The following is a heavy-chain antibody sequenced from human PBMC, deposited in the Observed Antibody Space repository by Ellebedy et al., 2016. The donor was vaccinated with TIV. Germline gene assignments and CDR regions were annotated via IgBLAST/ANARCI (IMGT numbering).Heavy chain of an antibody. D-gene: IGHD6-13*01. Sequence: GESLKISCAASGFTFSSYGMHWVRQAPGKGLEWVAFIRSDGSNAYYADSVKGRFTISKDHSKNTLYLQMNSLTAEDTAVYSCARIAAAGIGNWFDPWGQGTLVTVSS. CDR2: IRSDGSNA. CDR3: ARIAAAGIGNWFDP. CDR1: GFTFSSYG. J-gene: IGHJ5*02. V-gene: IGHV3-30*02.